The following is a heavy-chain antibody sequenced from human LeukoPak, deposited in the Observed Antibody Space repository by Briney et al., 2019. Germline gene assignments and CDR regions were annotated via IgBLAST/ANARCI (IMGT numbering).Heavy chain of an antibody. CDR3: ARGYYDFDY. CDR1: GVSFSGYY. CDR2: INHSGST. D-gene: IGHD1-26*01. V-gene: IGHV4-34*01. Sequence: KPSETLPLTCAVYGVSFSGYYWSWIRQPPGKGLEWIGEINHSGSTNYNPSLKSRVTISVDTSKNQFSLKLSSVTAADTAVYYCARGYYDFDYWGQGTLVTVSS. J-gene: IGHJ4*02.